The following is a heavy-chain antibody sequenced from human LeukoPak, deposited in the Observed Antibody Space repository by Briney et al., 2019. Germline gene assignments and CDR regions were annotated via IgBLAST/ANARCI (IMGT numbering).Heavy chain of an antibody. Sequence: GGSLRLSCAASGFTFSSYWMSWVRQAPGKGLEWVANIKQDGSEKYYVDSVKGRFTISRDNAKNSLYLQMNSLRAEDTAVYYCVRTQTYYDFWSGPSDPYFDYWGQGTLVTVSS. CDR2: IKQDGSEK. D-gene: IGHD3-3*01. V-gene: IGHV3-7*01. CDR1: GFTFSSYW. CDR3: VRTQTYYDFWSGPSDPYFDY. J-gene: IGHJ4*02.